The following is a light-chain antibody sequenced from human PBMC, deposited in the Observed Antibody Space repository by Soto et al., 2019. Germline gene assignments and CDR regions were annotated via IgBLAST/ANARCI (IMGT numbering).Light chain of an antibody. CDR1: QSISSW. J-gene: IGKJ1*01. V-gene: IGKV1-5*01. CDR2: DAS. Sequence: DIQMTQSPSTLSASVGDRVTITCLASQSISSWLAWYQQKPGKAPKLLIYDASSLESGVPSRFSGSGSGTEFTLTISSLQPDDFATYYCQQYNSYRTFDQGTKVEIK. CDR3: QQYNSYRT.